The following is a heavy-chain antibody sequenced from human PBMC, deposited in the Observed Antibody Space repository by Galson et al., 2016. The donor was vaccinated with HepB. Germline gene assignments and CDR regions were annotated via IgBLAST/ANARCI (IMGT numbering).Heavy chain of an antibody. CDR1: GFTFSNFW. D-gene: IGHD6-19*01. Sequence: SLRLSCAASGFTFSNFWLSWIRQAPGKGLEWVSNIRQDGTESHYVASVMGRLTISRDNSKNSLYLHMTSLRVEDTAVYYCAKRGVAVAATFLHYFDSWGQGTLVTVSS. CDR3: AKRGVAVAATFLHYFDS. J-gene: IGHJ4*02. V-gene: IGHV3-7*01. CDR2: IRQDGTES.